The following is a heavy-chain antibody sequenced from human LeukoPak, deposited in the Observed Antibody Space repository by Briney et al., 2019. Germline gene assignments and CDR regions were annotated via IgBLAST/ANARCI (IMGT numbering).Heavy chain of an antibody. CDR2: ISSSGSTI. CDR1: GFTFSSYE. J-gene: IGHJ6*02. CDR3: ASMIGYCSSTSCYATERRYYYGMDV. V-gene: IGHV3-48*03. D-gene: IGHD2-2*01. Sequence: GGSLRLSCAASGFTFSSYEMNWVRQAPGKGLEWVSYISSSGSTIYYADSVKGRFTISRDNAKNSLYLQMNSLRAEDTAVYYCASMIGYCSSTSCYATERRYYYGMDVWGQGTTVTVSS.